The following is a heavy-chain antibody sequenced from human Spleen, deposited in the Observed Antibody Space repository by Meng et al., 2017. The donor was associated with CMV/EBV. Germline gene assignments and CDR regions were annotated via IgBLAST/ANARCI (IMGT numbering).Heavy chain of an antibody. CDR1: GGSFSSYA. V-gene: IGHV1-69*10. CDR2: IIPVLGMA. D-gene: IGHD3-16*01. CDR3: ARAKTLFTHWFDP. Sequence: SVKVSCKASGGSFSSYAISWVRQAPRQGLDWMGGIIPVLGMANYAQKFQGRVTITADKSTNTAYMELSSLRSEDTAVYYCARAKTLFTHWFDPWGQGTLVTVSS. J-gene: IGHJ5*02.